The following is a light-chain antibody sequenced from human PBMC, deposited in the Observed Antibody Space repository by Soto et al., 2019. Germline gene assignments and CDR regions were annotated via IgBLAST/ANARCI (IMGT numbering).Light chain of an antibody. J-gene: IGKJ2*01. CDR1: QSVSSRD. Sequence: EIVLTQSPGTLSLSPGERATLSCRASQSVSSRDLAWYQQKPGQAPRLLIYATSSRAAGIPGRFSGSGSGTDFTLTISRLEPEDFAVYYCQQYDNSPGYTFGQGTKLEIK. CDR3: QQYDNSPGYT. V-gene: IGKV3-20*01. CDR2: ATS.